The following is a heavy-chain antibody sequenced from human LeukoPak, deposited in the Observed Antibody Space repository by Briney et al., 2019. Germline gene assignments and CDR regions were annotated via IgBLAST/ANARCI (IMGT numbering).Heavy chain of an antibody. Sequence: PSETLSLTCAVYGGSFSGYYWSWIRQPPGKGLEWIGEINHSGSTNYNPSLKSRVTISVDTSKNQFSLKLSSVTAADTAVYYCARYDLWSGTRPFDYWGQGTLVTVSS. D-gene: IGHD3-3*01. CDR1: GGSFSGYY. J-gene: IGHJ4*02. V-gene: IGHV4-34*01. CDR2: INHSGST. CDR3: ARYDLWSGTRPFDY.